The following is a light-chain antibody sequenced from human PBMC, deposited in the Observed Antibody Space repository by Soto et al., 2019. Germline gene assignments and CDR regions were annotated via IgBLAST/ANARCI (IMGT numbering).Light chain of an antibody. CDR1: QGISSW. V-gene: IGKV1-5*03. J-gene: IGKJ1*01. Sequence: IQMTQSPATLSASVGDRVTITCRASQGISSWLAWYQQKPGKAPKLLIYKASSLESGVPSRFSGCGSGTEFTLTISSLQPDDFATYYCQQYNSYWTFGQGTKV. CDR2: KAS. CDR3: QQYNSYWT.